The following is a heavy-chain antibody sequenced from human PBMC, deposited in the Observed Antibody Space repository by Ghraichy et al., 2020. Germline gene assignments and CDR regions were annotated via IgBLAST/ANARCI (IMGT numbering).Heavy chain of an antibody. CDR2: IYYSGST. J-gene: IGHJ4*02. CDR1: GGSISSYF. D-gene: IGHD3-22*01. V-gene: IGHV4-59*01. Sequence: SETLSLTCTVSGGSISSYFWSWIRQPPGEGLEWIGYIYYSGSTNYNPSLKSRVAISVDTSKNHFSLKLSSVTAADTAVYYCARDSSSGYDYFDYWGQGTLVTVSS. CDR3: ARDSSSGYDYFDY.